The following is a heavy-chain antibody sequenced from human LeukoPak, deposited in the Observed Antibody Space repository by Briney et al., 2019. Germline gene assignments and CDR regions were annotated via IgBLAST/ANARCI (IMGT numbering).Heavy chain of an antibody. CDR2: INHSGST. CDR3: ARGAAAGPYAY. D-gene: IGHD6-13*01. CDR1: GGSFSGYY. J-gene: IGHJ4*02. V-gene: IGHV4-34*01. Sequence: SETLSLTCAVYGGSFSGYYWSWIRQPPGKGLEWIGEINHSGSTNYNPSLKSRVTISVDTSKNQFSLKLSSVTAADTAAYYCARGAAAGPYAYWGQGTLVTVSS.